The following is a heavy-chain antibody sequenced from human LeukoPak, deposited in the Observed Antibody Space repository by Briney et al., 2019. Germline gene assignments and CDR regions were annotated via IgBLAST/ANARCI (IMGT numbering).Heavy chain of an antibody. D-gene: IGHD1-1*01. J-gene: IGHJ4*02. Sequence: GGTLRLSCAASGFSFSTFWMTWGRQPPGKGPEWVANINEDGSQKYYVDSVRGRFTISRDTRKNSLHLEMNRLRADDTAVYFCVQGVHFDCWGQGAPVTVSS. CDR1: GFSFSTFW. CDR2: INEDGSQK. CDR3: VQGVHFDC. V-gene: IGHV3-7*01.